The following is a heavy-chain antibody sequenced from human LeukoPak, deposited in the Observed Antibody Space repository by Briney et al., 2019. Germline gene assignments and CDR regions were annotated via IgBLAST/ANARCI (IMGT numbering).Heavy chain of an antibody. CDR1: GYSFPSYW. J-gene: IGHJ3*01. Sequence: GESLKISCKGSGYSFPSYWIGWVRQMPGKGLEFVGMMYPDDSETKYSPSFEGQVTISVDKSINTAYLQWSSLKASDTAMYYCARRVNEALGAFDFWGHGTVVTVSS. CDR3: ARRVNEALGAFDF. CDR2: MYPDDSET. V-gene: IGHV5-51*01. D-gene: IGHD3-3*01.